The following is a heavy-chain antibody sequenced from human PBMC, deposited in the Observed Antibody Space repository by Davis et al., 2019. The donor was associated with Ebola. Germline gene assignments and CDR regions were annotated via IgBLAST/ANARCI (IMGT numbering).Heavy chain of an antibody. CDR2: INHGGTT. D-gene: IGHD4-17*01. J-gene: IGHJ4*02. CDR1: SDSLSAFY. CDR3: ARGEPGYGDAFDH. Sequence: PSETLSLTCAVNSDSLSAFYWVWTRQPPGKGLEWIGEINHGGTTTYNPSLKSRLTISMDTSKKEFSLNVTSVTAADTATYYCARGEPGYGDAFDHWGQGSLVIVSS. V-gene: IGHV4-34*01.